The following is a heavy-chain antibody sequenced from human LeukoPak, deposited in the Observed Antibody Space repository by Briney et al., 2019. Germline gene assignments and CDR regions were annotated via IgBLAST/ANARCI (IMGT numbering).Heavy chain of an antibody. CDR1: GGSISSGGYS. CDR3: ARGSRSSGYPFDY. D-gene: IGHD3-22*01. Sequence: PSETLSLTCAVSGGSISSGGYSWSWIRQPPGKGLEWIGYIYHSGSTYYNPSLKSRVTISVDRSKNQFSLKLSSVTAADTAVYYCARGSRSSGYPFDYWGQGTLVTVSS. V-gene: IGHV4-30-2*01. CDR2: IYHSGST. J-gene: IGHJ4*02.